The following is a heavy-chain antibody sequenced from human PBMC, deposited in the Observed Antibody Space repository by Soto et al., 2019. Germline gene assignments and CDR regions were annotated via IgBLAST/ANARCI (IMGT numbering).Heavy chain of an antibody. J-gene: IGHJ6*03. D-gene: IGHD3-10*01. Sequence: GASVKVSCKASGYTFTSYDINWVRQATGQGLEWMGWMNPNSGNTGYAQKFQGRVTMTRNTSISTAYMELSSLRSEDTAVYYCARYGSGSLYYYYMDVWGKGTTVTVPS. CDR3: ARYGSGSLYYYYMDV. CDR2: MNPNSGNT. V-gene: IGHV1-8*01. CDR1: GYTFTSYD.